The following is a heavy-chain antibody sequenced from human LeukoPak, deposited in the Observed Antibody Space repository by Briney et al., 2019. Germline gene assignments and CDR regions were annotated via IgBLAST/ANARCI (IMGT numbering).Heavy chain of an antibody. CDR2: IYSGGNT. CDR3: ARDGHYDAFDI. V-gene: IGHV3-66*01. CDR1: GFIVSNNY. D-gene: IGHD1-26*01. Sequence: GGSLRLSCAASGFIVSNNYMSWVRQAPGKGLEWVSVIYSGGNTYYADSVKGRFTISRDNSKNTLYLQMNSLRAEDTAVYYCARDGHYDAFDIWGQGTMVTVSS. J-gene: IGHJ3*02.